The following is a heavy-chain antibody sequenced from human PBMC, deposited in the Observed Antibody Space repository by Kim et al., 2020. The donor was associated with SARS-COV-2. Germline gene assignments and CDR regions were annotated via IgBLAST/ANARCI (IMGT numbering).Heavy chain of an antibody. D-gene: IGHD1-26*01. Sequence: GGSLRLSCAASGFTFSSYAMSWVRQAPGKGLEWVSVISGSGGSTYYADSVKGRFTISRDNSKNTLYLQMNSLRAEDTAVYYCAKGPYSAPLLSHADYWGQGTLVTVSS. CDR3: AKGPYSAPLLSHADY. CDR1: GFTFSSYA. J-gene: IGHJ4*02. V-gene: IGHV3-23*01. CDR2: ISGSGGST.